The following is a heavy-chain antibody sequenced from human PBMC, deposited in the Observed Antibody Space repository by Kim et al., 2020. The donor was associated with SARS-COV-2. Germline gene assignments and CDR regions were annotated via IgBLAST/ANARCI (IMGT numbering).Heavy chain of an antibody. CDR1: GYPLTELS. J-gene: IGHJ6*02. V-gene: IGHV1-24*01. CDR2: FDPEDGET. CDR3: ATWDAAAGKKYYYYYGMDV. Sequence: ASVKVSCKVSGYPLTELSMHWVRQAPGKGLEWMGGFDPEDGETIYAQKFQGRVTMTEDTSTDTAYMELSSLRSEDTAVYYCATWDAAAGKKYYYYYGMDVWGQGTTVTVSS. D-gene: IGHD6-13*01.